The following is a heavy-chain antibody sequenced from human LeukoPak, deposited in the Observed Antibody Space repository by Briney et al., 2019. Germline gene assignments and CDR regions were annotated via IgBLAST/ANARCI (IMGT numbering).Heavy chain of an antibody. V-gene: IGHV1-58*01. CDR2: IVVGSGNT. CDR1: GFTFTSSA. Sequence: VASVKVSCKASGFTFTSSAVQWVRQARGQRLGWIGWIVVGSGNTNYAQKFQERVTITRDMSTSTAYMELSSLRSEDTAVYYCAADPGHYGDYDFDYWGQGTLVTVSS. J-gene: IGHJ4*02. D-gene: IGHD4-17*01. CDR3: AADPGHYGDYDFDY.